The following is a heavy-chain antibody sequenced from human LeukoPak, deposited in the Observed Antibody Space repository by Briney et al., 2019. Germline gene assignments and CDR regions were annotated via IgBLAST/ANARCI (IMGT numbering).Heavy chain of an antibody. Sequence: GGSLRLSCTVSGFTVSINSMSWVRQAPGKGLEWVSFIYSGGNTHYSDSVKGRFTISRDNSKNTLYLQMNSLRAEDTAVYYCARRAGEYSHPYDYWGQGTLITVSS. D-gene: IGHD2/OR15-2a*01. J-gene: IGHJ4*02. CDR2: IYSGGNT. CDR3: ARRAGEYSHPYDY. CDR1: GFTVSINS. V-gene: IGHV3-53*01.